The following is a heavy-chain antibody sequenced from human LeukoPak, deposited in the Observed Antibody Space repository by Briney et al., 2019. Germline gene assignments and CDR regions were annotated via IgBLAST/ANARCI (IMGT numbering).Heavy chain of an antibody. D-gene: IGHD2-2*01. Sequence: GGSLRLSCAASGFTFSSYAMSWVRQAPGKGLEWVSAISGSGGSTYYADSVKGRFTISRDNSKNTLYLQMNSLRAEDTAVYYCEKIVVPGRYFDYWGQGTLVTVSS. CDR2: ISGSGGST. CDR3: EKIVVPGRYFDY. CDR1: GFTFSSYA. J-gene: IGHJ4*02. V-gene: IGHV3-23*01.